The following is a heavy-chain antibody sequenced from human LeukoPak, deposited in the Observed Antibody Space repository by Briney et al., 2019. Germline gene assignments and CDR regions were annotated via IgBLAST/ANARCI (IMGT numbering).Heavy chain of an antibody. D-gene: IGHD3-10*01. J-gene: IGHJ4*02. V-gene: IGHV3-30*03. CDR2: ISYDGSNK. CDR3: ARESKESYGSSFYF. Sequence: GGSLRLSCAPSGFTFSRHGMHWVRQAPGKGLEWVAVISYDGSNKYYANSVKGRFTISRDNSKNTLYVQMDSLRAEDTAVYYCARESKESYGSSFYFWGQGTLVTVSS. CDR1: GFTFSRHG.